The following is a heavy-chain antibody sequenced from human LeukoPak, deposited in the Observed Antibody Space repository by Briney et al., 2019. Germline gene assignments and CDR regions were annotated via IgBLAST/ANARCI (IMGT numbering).Heavy chain of an antibody. J-gene: IGHJ4*02. CDR1: GFTFSDYY. V-gene: IGHV3-11*01. CDR2: ISSSGSTI. Sequence: PGGSLRLSCAASGFTFSDYYMSWIRQAPGKGLEWVSYISSSGSTIYYADSVKGRFTISRDNAKSSLYLQMNSLRAEDTAVYYCAKGAYDYIEMGYFDYWGQGTLVTVSS. CDR3: AKGAYDYIEMGYFDY. D-gene: IGHD5-12*01.